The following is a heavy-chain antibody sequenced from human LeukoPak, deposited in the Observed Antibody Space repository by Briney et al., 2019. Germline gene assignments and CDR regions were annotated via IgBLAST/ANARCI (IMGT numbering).Heavy chain of an antibody. CDR3: ARHRGRAFDI. CDR1: GGSFSGYY. Sequence: SETLSLTCAVYGGSFSGYYWSWIRQPPGKGLEWIGQIYHSGSTLYDVSLKSRVTISEDTSKNQFSLKLTSVTAADTAVYYFARHRGRAFDIWGQGTMVTVSS. J-gene: IGHJ3*02. V-gene: IGHV4-34*01. CDR2: IYHSGST.